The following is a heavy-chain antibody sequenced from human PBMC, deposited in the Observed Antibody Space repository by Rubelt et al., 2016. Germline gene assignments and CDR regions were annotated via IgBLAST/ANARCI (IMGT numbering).Heavy chain of an antibody. D-gene: IGHD5-24*01. Sequence: MGGIIPIFGTANYAQKFQGRVTITADKSTSTAYMELSSLRSEDTAVYYCARVEMATPTDYYYGMDVWGQGTTVTVSS. CDR2: IIPIFGTA. J-gene: IGHJ6*02. CDR3: ARVEMATPTDYYYGMDV. V-gene: IGHV1-69*06.